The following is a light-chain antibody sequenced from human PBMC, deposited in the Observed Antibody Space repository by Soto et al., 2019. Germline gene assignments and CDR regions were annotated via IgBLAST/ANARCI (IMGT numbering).Light chain of an antibody. CDR2: DVS. J-gene: IGLJ2*01. CDR3: SSYTSTSTRVL. Sequence: QSALTQPASVSGSPRQSITISCTGASSDVGGYNYVSWYQQHPGKAPKLMIYDVSHRPSGVSNRFSGSKSGNTASLTISGLQAEDEAEYYCSSYTSTSTRVLFGGGTKLTVI. V-gene: IGLV2-14*03. CDR1: SSDVGGYNY.